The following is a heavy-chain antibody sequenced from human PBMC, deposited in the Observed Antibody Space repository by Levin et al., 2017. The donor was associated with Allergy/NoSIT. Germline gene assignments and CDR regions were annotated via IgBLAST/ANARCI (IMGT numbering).Heavy chain of an antibody. D-gene: IGHD2-15*01. CDR2: ISSSGSTI. Sequence: GGSLRLSCAASGFTFSDYYMSWIRQAPGKGLEWVSYISSSGSTIYYADSVKGRFTISRDNAKNSLYLQMNSLRAEDTAVYYCARDRGYCSGGSCKHWFDPWGQGTLVTVSS. J-gene: IGHJ5*02. CDR3: ARDRGYCSGGSCKHWFDP. CDR1: GFTFSDYY. V-gene: IGHV3-11*01.